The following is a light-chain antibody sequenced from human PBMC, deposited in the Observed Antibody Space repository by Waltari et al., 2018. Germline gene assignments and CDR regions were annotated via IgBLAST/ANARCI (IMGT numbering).Light chain of an antibody. J-gene: IGKJ5*01. CDR1: QSVGSS. CDR3: QQRSNWPPIT. CDR2: DAS. Sequence: CWASQSVGSSLAWYQQKPGQAPRLLMYDASNRATGVPARFNGSGSGTDFTLTIISLQSEDSAVYYCQQRSNWPPITFGQGTRLEIK. V-gene: IGKV3-11*01.